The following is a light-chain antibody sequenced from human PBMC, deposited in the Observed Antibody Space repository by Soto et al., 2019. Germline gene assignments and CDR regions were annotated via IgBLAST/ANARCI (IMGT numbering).Light chain of an antibody. V-gene: IGKV3-15*01. CDR3: QQYNSWPPT. Sequence: EVEMTQSPATLSVSPGERATLSCRASQSVRSNLAWYQQKPGQAPRLLIYGVSTRATGIPARFSGSGSATEFTLTISSLQSEDFAVYWCQQYNSWPPTFGQGTKVEIK. CDR1: QSVRSN. J-gene: IGKJ1*01. CDR2: GVS.